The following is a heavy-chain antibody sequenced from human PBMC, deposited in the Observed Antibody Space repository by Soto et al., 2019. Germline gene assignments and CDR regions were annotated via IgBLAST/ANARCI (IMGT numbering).Heavy chain of an antibody. V-gene: IGHV4-31*03. CDR3: AASPNADFFDF. Sequence: LRLTCTFSGGSIRSGGYYGRWIRQHPGRGLEWIGHISYRGNTDYNPSLESRVAISLDTPSNQFSLKLTSLSAADTAVYYCAASPNADFFDFWGQGALVTVSS. CDR1: GGSIRSGGYY. J-gene: IGHJ4*02. CDR2: ISYRGNT.